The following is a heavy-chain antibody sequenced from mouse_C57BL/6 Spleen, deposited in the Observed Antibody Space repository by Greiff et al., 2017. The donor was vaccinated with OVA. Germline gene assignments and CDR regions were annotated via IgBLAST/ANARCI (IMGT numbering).Heavy chain of an antibody. CDR3: ASLHYYGSSPRNFDV. CDR2: ISYDGSN. CDR1: GYSITSGYY. D-gene: IGHD1-1*01. J-gene: IGHJ1*03. Sequence: VQLKESGPGLVKPSQSLSLTCSVTGYSITSGYYWNWIRQFPGNKLEWMGYISYDGSNNYNPSLKNRISITRDTSKNQFFLKLNSVTTEDTATYYCASLHYYGSSPRNFDVWGTGTTVTVSS. V-gene: IGHV3-6*01.